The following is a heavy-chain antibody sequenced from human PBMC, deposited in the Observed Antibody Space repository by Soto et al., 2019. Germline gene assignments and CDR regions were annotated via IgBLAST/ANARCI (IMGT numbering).Heavy chain of an antibody. Sequence: EVQLVASGGGLVKPGGSLRLSCAASGFTFSSYSMNWVRQAPGKGLEWVSSISSSSSYIYYADSVKGRFTISRDNAKNSLYLQMNSRRAEDTAVYYFAKEAGELSTRSFDYWGQGTLVTVSS. CDR3: AKEAGELSTRSFDY. D-gene: IGHD3-16*02. CDR1: GFTFSSYS. J-gene: IGHJ4*02. V-gene: IGHV3-21*01. CDR2: ISSSSSYI.